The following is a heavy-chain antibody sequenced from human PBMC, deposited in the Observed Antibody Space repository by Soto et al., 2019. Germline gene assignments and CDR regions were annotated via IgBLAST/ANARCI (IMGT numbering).Heavy chain of an antibody. D-gene: IGHD2-15*01. CDR1: GAPISSNAYF. Sequence: SETLSLTCSVSGAPISSNAYFWAWIRQPPGRGLEFIASMHASGGTYHASPLKSRATMSLDTSKDQFAPKLQSVTAADTGTYYCAAIVVGATRHSDVDHWGQGTLVTVSS. V-gene: IGHV4-39*01. CDR2: MHASGGT. J-gene: IGHJ4*02. CDR3: AAIVVGATRHSDVDH.